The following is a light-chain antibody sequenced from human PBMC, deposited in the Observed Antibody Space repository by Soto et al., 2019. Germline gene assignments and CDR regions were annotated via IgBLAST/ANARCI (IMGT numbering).Light chain of an antibody. Sequence: EIVMTQSPATLSVSPGERATLSCRASQSVSSNLAWYQQKPGQAPRRLIYGASTRATGIPARFSGSGSGTEFTLTISSLQSEDFAVYCCQQYNNWPATFGQGTNVDIK. V-gene: IGKV3-15*01. CDR1: QSVSSN. CDR2: GAS. J-gene: IGKJ1*01. CDR3: QQYNNWPAT.